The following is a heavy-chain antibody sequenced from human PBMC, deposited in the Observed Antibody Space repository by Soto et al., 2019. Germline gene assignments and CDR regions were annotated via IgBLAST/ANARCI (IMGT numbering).Heavy chain of an antibody. J-gene: IGHJ4*02. V-gene: IGHV4-31*03. CDR1: GGSINNDGYY. CDR3: ARSTILGYFDY. CDR2: IYYSGST. D-gene: IGHD3-3*01. Sequence: SETLSLTCTVSGGSINNDGYYWSWIRQLPGKGLEWIGYIYYSGSTYYNPSLKSRVTISVDTSKNQFSLRLSSVTAADTAVYYCARSTILGYFDYWGQGTLVTVSS.